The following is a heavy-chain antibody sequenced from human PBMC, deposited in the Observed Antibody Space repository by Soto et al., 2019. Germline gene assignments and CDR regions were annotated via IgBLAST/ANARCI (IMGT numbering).Heavy chain of an antibody. CDR2: IYYTGTT. J-gene: IGHJ4*01. CDR1: GDSISSGPNY. D-gene: IGHD2-2*02. CDR3: GRLVPAAIRGGYFDY. V-gene: IGHV4-31*03. Sequence: SETLSLTCTVSGDSISSGPNYWSWIRQHPGKGLEWIGYIYYTGTTYYSPSLKSRVIMSLDTSKNQFSLKLSSVTAADTAVYYCGRLVPAAIRGGYFDYWGHGSLVTVSS.